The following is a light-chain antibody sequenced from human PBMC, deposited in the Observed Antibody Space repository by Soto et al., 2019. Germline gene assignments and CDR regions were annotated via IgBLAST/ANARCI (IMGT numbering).Light chain of an antibody. CDR3: QQSYSTPVT. V-gene: IGKV1-39*01. Sequence: DIPMTQSPSSLSASVGDRVTITCRASQSISTYLNWYQQKPGKAPKLLIYAASRLQSGVPSTFSGSGSGTDFTLTISSLQPEDFATYYCQQSYSTPVTFGGGTKVEIK. J-gene: IGKJ4*01. CDR2: AAS. CDR1: QSISTY.